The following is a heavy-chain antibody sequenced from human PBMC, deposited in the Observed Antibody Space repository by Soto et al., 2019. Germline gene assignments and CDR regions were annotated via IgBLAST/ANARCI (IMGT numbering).Heavy chain of an antibody. CDR2: ILPDETG. J-gene: IGHJ4*02. D-gene: IGHD2-15*01. Sequence: DVNLLQSGGGSAQPGGSLRLSCATSGFAFSTYAMTWVRQVPGRGLEWVSTILPDETGFYTVSVKGRFTISRDNFRGILYLQRTDLWVEDAAIYFCAKDRLPTSGQRFYFDSWGQGSLFTVSS. V-gene: IGHV3-23*01. CDR3: AKDRLPTSGQRFYFDS. CDR1: GFAFSTYA.